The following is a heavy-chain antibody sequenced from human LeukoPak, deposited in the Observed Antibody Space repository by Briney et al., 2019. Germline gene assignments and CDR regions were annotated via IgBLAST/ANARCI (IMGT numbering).Heavy chain of an antibody. CDR3: ATHTIRDGFGNAFDI. J-gene: IGHJ3*02. CDR2: IHPGDSDT. CDR1: GYSSTTYW. D-gene: IGHD5-24*01. Sequence: GESLKISCKVSGYSSTTYWIAWVRQMSGRGLEWMGVIHPGDSDTRYNPSFQGRVTISVDKSTTTAYLQYNSLGPSDTAIYYCATHTIRDGFGNAFDIWGQGTLVTVSS. V-gene: IGHV5-51*01.